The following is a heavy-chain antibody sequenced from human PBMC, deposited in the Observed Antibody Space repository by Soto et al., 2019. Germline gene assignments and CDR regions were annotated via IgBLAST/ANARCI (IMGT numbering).Heavy chain of an antibody. D-gene: IGHD5-18*01. J-gene: IGHJ6*02. Sequence: SETLSLTCAVYGGSFSGYYWSWIRQPPGKGLEWIGEINHSGSTNYNPSLKSRVTISVDTSKNQFSLKLSSVTAADTAVYYCARVGRGYSYKYYGMDVWGQGTTVTVSS. V-gene: IGHV4-34*01. CDR1: GGSFSGYY. CDR3: ARVGRGYSYKYYGMDV. CDR2: INHSGST.